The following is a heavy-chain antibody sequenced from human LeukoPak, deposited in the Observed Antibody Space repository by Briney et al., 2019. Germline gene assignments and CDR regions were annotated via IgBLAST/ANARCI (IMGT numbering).Heavy chain of an antibody. J-gene: IGHJ5*02. V-gene: IGHV4-34*01. Sequence: SETLSLTCAVYGGSFSGYYWSWIRQPPGKGLEWIGEINHSGSTNYNPSLKSRVTISVDTSKNQFSLTLSSVTAADTAVYYCARPQELWRFKWFDPWGQGTLVTVSS. CDR2: INHSGST. CDR1: GGSFSGYY. D-gene: IGHD5-18*01. CDR3: ARPQELWRFKWFDP.